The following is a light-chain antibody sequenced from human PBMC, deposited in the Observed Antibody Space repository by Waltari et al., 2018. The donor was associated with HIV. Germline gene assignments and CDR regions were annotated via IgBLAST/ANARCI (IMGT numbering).Light chain of an antibody. CDR1: SSDVGSYNL. Sequence: QSALTQPASVSGSPGQSITISCPGPSSDVGSYNLVSWYQQHPGKAPKLMIYEGSKRPSGVSNRFSGSKSGNTASLTIAGLQAEDEADYYCCSYAGSSLYVFGTGTKVTVL. CDR2: EGS. J-gene: IGLJ1*01. V-gene: IGLV2-23*01. CDR3: CSYAGSSLYV.